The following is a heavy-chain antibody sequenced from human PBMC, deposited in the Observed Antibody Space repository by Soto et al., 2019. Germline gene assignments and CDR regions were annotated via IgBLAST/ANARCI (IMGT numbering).Heavy chain of an antibody. D-gene: IGHD6-6*01. V-gene: IGHV1-2*02. Sequence: ASVKVSCKASGYTFTGYYMHWVRQAPGQGLEWMGWINPNSGGRRYAQKVQGRVTMTRDTSMTTAYMEVRSLRSDDTAVYYCSRGTSIPASGDYWGQGTLVTVSS. CDR1: GYTFTGYY. CDR3: SRGTSIPASGDY. CDR2: INPNSGGR. J-gene: IGHJ4*01.